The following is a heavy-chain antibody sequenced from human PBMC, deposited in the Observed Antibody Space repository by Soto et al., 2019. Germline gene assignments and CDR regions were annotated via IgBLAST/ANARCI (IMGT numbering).Heavy chain of an antibody. CDR3: ARGRYGDY. V-gene: IGHV1-18*01. CDR2: ISAHNGNT. Sequence: QVHLVQSGAEVKKPGALVKVSCKGSGYGFTTYGITWVRQAPGQGLEWMAWISAHNGNTNYAQKLQGRVTVTRDTSTSTAYMELRSLRSDDTAVYYCARGRYGDYWGQGALVTASS. D-gene: IGHD1-1*01. CDR1: GYGFTTYG. J-gene: IGHJ4*02.